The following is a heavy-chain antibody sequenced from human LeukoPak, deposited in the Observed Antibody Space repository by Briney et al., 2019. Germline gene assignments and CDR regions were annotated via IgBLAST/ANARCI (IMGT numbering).Heavy chain of an antibody. D-gene: IGHD6-19*01. CDR1: GFTFRSYG. Sequence: GGSLRHSCAASGFTFRSYGRHWVRQAPGKGLEWVAVISSDGSSKNYADSMKGQFTISRDNSKNTLFLQMNNLRAEDTAVYYCARDSPRLSGWLGHFDYWGQGTLVTVSS. CDR3: ARDSPRLSGWLGHFDY. CDR2: ISSDGSSK. V-gene: IGHV3-30*03. J-gene: IGHJ4*02.